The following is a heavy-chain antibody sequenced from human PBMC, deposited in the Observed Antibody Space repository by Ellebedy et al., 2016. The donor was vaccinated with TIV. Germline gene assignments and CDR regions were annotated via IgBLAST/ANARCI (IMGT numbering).Heavy chain of an antibody. CDR2: MSYDGSNK. J-gene: IGHJ4*02. Sequence: GGSLRLSXAASGFSFKTYGMHWVRQSPGKGLEWVALMSYDGSNKYYRDSVRGRFTISRDNSKNTLYLQMNSLRTEDTAVYYCAKPADPNPGYSASWATYFDYWGQGTLVTVSS. V-gene: IGHV3-30*18. CDR3: AKPADPNPGYSASWATYFDY. D-gene: IGHD6-13*01. CDR1: GFSFKTYG.